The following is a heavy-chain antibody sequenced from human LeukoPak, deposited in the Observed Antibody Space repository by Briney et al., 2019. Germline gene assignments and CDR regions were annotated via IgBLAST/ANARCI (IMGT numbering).Heavy chain of an antibody. V-gene: IGHV4-59*01. J-gene: IGHJ4*02. CDR1: GGSIRSDY. Sequence: PSETLSLTCTVSGGSIRSDYWSWIRQPPGKGLEWVGYTHYSGSPNYNPSLTSRVTISVDTSRNQFSLKLSSVTAADTAVYYCARGLRAFRDGYKNSNYYLDYWGQGTLVTVSS. D-gene: IGHD5-24*01. CDR3: ARGLRAFRDGYKNSNYYLDY. CDR2: THYSGSP.